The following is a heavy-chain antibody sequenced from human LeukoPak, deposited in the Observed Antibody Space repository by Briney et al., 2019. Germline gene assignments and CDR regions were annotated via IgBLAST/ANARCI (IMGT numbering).Heavy chain of an antibody. CDR3: ARGVRSIAARKSAFDI. CDR2: IYYSGST. CDR1: GGSISSSSYY. J-gene: IGHJ3*02. D-gene: IGHD6-6*01. Sequence: SETLSLTCTVSGGSISSSSYYWGWIRQPPGKGLEWIGYIYYSGSTNYNPSLKSRVTISVDTSKNQFSLKLSSVTAADTAVYYCARGVRSIAARKSAFDIWGQGTMVTVSS. V-gene: IGHV4-61*05.